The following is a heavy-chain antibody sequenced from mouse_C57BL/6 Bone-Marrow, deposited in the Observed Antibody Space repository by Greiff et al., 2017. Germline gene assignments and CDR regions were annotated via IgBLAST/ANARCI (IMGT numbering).Heavy chain of an antibody. Sequence: EVMLVESGGDLVKPGGSLKLSCAASGFTFSSYGMSWVRQTPDKRLEWVATISSGGSYTYYPDSVKGRFTISRDNAKNTLYLQRSSLKSEDTAMYYCAKGIYGNPFAYWGQGTLVTVSA. D-gene: IGHD2-1*01. V-gene: IGHV5-6*01. J-gene: IGHJ3*01. CDR3: AKGIYGNPFAY. CDR2: ISSGGSYT. CDR1: GFTFSSYG.